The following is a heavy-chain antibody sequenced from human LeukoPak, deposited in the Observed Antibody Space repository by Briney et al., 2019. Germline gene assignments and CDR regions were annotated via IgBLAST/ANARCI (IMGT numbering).Heavy chain of an antibody. Sequence: GGSLRLSCAASGFIFSSYWMSWVRQAPGKGLEWVANIKQDGSEKQYVASVKGRFTIPRDNAKNSLYLQMNSLRAEDTAVYYCMSSSGDYSYWGQGTLVTVSS. CDR3: MSSSGDYSY. V-gene: IGHV3-7*01. CDR1: GFIFSSYW. CDR2: IKQDGSEK. J-gene: IGHJ4*02. D-gene: IGHD4-17*01.